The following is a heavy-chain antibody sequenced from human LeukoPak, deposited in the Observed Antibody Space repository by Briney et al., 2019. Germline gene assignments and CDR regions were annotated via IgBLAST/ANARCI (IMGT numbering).Heavy chain of an antibody. D-gene: IGHD3-3*01. Sequence: GGSLRLSCAASGFTFSNSAMHWVRQAPGKGLEWVAVISYDGNNKNYADSVKGRFTISRDNSKNTLYLQMNSLRVEDTAVYYCASGYDFWSGYPNWGQGTLVTVSS. V-gene: IGHV3-30-3*01. CDR1: GFTFSNSA. J-gene: IGHJ4*02. CDR3: ASGYDFWSGYPN. CDR2: ISYDGNNK.